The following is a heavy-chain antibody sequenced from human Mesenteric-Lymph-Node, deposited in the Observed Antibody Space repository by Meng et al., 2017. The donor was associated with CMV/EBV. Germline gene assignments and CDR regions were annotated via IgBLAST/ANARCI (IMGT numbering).Heavy chain of an antibody. CDR3: ARSTWGIETAVDY. CDR1: GGSVSSGSYY. Sequence: SETLSLTCTVSGGSVSSGSYYWSWIRQPPGKGLEWIGYIYYSGSTNYNPFLKSRVTISVDTSKNQFSLRLSYVTAADTATYYCARSTWGIETAVDYWGQGTLVTVSS. D-gene: IGHD6-13*01. J-gene: IGHJ4*03. CDR2: IYYSGST. V-gene: IGHV4-61*01.